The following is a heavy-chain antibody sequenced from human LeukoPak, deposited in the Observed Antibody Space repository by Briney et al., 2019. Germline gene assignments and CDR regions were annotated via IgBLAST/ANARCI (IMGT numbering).Heavy chain of an antibody. J-gene: IGHJ6*03. CDR2: INHSGST. V-gene: IGHV4-34*01. CDR1: GGSFSGYY. D-gene: IGHD1-26*01. CDR3: ARRLLGARSRYYMDV. Sequence: PSETLSLTCAVYGGSFSGYYWSWIRQPPGKGLEWIGEINHSGSTNYNPSLKSRVTISVDTSKNQFSLKLSSVTAADTAVYYCARRLLGARSRYYMDVWGKGTTVTVSS.